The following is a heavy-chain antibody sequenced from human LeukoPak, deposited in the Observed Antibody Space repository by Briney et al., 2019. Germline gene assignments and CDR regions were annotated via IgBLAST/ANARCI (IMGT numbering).Heavy chain of an antibody. CDR1: GFTLSSYS. D-gene: IGHD5-12*01. CDR3: ARRSNVDNGIYFDY. CDR2: SSSSSGTI. J-gene: IGHJ4*02. V-gene: IGHV3-48*02. Sequence: GGSLRLLRAASGFTLSSYSMNWVRQAPGKGLEWVSYSSSSSGTIYYAHSVKCRFTISRDNAKNSLYLQMNSLRDEDTAMYYCARRSNVDNGIYFDYWGQRNPCTVSS.